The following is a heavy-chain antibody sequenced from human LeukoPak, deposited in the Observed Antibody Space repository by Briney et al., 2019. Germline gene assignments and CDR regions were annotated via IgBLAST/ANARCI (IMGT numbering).Heavy chain of an antibody. J-gene: IGHJ3*01. CDR1: GFTFSTYA. CDR3: ARDPNGDYIGAFDF. V-gene: IGHV3-23*01. Sequence: PGGSLKLSCVASGFTFSTYAMMWVRQAPGKGLEWVSAIRASDGYTAYADSVKGRFTISRDNSKKTLYLQMRSLRAEDTAIYYCARDPNGDYIGAFDFGGQGTLVTVSS. CDR2: IRASDGYT. D-gene: IGHD4-17*01.